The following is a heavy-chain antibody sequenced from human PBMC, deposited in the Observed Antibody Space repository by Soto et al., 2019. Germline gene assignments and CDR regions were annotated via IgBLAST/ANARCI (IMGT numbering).Heavy chain of an antibody. Sequence: QVQLVQSGAEVKKPGASVRISCQASGYTFSGYAVQWVRQAPGQGLEWMGWINAGNGKTKYSQKFLDRVTITRDTSASTAYVDLSGLRSEDTAVYYCARARWTATAVQYYFDYWGQGTPVAVSS. CDR2: INAGNGKT. V-gene: IGHV1-3*01. CDR3: ARARWTATAVQYYFDY. D-gene: IGHD2-21*02. J-gene: IGHJ4*02. CDR1: GYTFSGYA.